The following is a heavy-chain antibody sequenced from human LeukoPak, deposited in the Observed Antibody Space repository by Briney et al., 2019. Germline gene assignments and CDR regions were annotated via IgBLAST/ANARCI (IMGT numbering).Heavy chain of an antibody. J-gene: IGHJ4*02. CDR1: GFTFSSYS. Sequence: PEGSLRLSCAASGFTFSSYSMNWVRQAPGKGLEWVSSISSSSSYIYYADSVKGRFTISRDNAKNSLYLQMNSLRAEDTAVYYCATIPGYSSGWYGGYDYWGQGTLVTVSS. CDR3: ATIPGYSSGWYGGYDY. V-gene: IGHV3-21*01. D-gene: IGHD6-19*01. CDR2: ISSSSSYI.